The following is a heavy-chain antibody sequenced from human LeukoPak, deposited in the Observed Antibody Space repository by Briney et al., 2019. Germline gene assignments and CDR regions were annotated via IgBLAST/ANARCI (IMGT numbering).Heavy chain of an antibody. CDR3: ARDRYVARYFDY. D-gene: IGHD3-16*01. J-gene: IGHJ4*02. CDR1: GYTLTELS. Sequence: ASVKVSCKVSGYTLTELSMHWVRQAPGQGLEWMGWINPNSGGTNYAQKFQGRVTMTRDTSISTAYMELSRLRSDDTAVYYCARDRYVARYFDYWGQGTLVTVSS. V-gene: IGHV1-2*02. CDR2: INPNSGGT.